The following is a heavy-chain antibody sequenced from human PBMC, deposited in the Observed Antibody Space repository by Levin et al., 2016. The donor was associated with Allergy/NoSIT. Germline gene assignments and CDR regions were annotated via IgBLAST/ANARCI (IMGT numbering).Heavy chain of an antibody. D-gene: IGHD6-6*01. J-gene: IGHJ6*02. Sequence: ASVKVSCKASGYTFTSYGISWVRQAPGQGLEWMGWISAYNGNTNYAQKLQGRVTMTTDTSTSTAYMELRSLRSDDTAVYYCARKGWAARPGGDYYYGMDVWGQGTTVTVSS. CDR1: GYTFTSYG. V-gene: IGHV1-18*01. CDR3: ARKGWAARPGGDYYYGMDV. CDR2: ISAYNGNT.